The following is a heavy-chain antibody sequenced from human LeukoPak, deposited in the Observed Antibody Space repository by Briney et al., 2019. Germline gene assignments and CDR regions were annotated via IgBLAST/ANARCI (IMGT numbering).Heavy chain of an antibody. Sequence: GFTFXSHGMNWVRQAPGKGLEWVSGITSGGRTYYPDSVKGRFAISRDNSKNTMYLQMKSLRAEDTAVYYCAXXXXWXXXXYWGQGXLXTVSS. V-gene: IGHV3-23*01. CDR1: GFTFXSHG. J-gene: IGHJ4*02. CDR2: ITSGGRT. CDR3: AXXXXWXXXXY.